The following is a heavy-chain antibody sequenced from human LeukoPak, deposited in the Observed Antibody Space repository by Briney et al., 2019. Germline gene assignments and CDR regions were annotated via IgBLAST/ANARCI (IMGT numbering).Heavy chain of an antibody. CDR3: ARVEYYDFWSGYWGGNWFDP. V-gene: IGHV3-7*01. Sequence: GGCLRLSCAASGFTFSSYWMSWVRQAPGKGLEWVANIKQDGSEKYYVDSVKGRFTISRDNAKNSLYLQMNSLRAEDTAVYYCARVEYYDFWSGYWGGNWFDPWGQGTLVTVSS. CDR1: GFTFSSYW. D-gene: IGHD3-3*01. CDR2: IKQDGSEK. J-gene: IGHJ5*02.